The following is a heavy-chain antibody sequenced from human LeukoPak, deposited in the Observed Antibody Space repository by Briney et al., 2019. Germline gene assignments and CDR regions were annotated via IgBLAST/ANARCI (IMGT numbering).Heavy chain of an antibody. V-gene: IGHV5-51*01. J-gene: IGHJ6*02. CDR2: IHPDGSDT. D-gene: IGHD2-15*01. CDR1: GYSFASYW. Sequence: GESLKISCKGSGYSFASYWTGWVRQMPGKGLEWMGIIHPDGSDTQYSPPFQGQVTISADKSINTAYLQWNSLKASDTAIYYCARYGILGCSGGNCYTSYFYHGMDVWGQGTTVTVSS. CDR3: ARYGILGCSGGNCYTSYFYHGMDV.